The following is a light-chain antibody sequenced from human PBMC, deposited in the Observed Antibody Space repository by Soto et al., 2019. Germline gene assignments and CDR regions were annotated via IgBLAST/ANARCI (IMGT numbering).Light chain of an antibody. V-gene: IGKV2-28*01. CDR2: LGS. Sequence: DIVMTQSPLSLPVTPGEPASISCRSSQSLLHSNGYNYLDWYLQKPGQSPQLLIYLGSNRASGVPDRLSGSGSGTDFTLKISRVEAEDVGVYYCMKPRQSWRFGQGTKADIK. J-gene: IGKJ1*01. CDR1: QSLLHSNGYNY. CDR3: MKPRQSWR.